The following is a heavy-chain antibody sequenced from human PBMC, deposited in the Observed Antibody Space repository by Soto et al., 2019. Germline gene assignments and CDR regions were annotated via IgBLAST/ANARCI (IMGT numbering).Heavy chain of an antibody. CDR1: GGSISSSSHH. CDR2: IYYSGNA. V-gene: IGHV4-39*02. J-gene: IGHJ4*02. Sequence: SETLSLTCTVSGGSISSSSHHWAWIRQPPGKGLEWIGSIYYSGNAYHNPSLKSRVTISVDTSKNQFSLKLSSVTAADTSVYYCAREENRQTLYSCQTTLGTVSS. CDR3: AREENRQTLY.